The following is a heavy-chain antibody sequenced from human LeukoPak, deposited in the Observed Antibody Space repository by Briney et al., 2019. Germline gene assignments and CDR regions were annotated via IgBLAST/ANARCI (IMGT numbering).Heavy chain of an antibody. CDR3: AREGYCSGTNCLPDY. J-gene: IGHJ4*02. Sequence: GASVKVSCKASGYTFNTYAITWVRQAPGQGLEWMGWISAYNGNTNYAQKFQGRVTMTTDTSTSTAYMELRSLRSDDTAVYYCAREGYCSGTNCLPDYWGQGTLVTVSS. V-gene: IGHV1-18*01. CDR1: GYTFNTYA. CDR2: ISAYNGNT. D-gene: IGHD2-2*01.